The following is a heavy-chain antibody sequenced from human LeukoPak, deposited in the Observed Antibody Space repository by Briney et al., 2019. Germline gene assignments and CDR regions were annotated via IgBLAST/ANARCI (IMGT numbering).Heavy chain of an antibody. CDR3: ARIPLGYSGAYYFDY. Sequence: PSETLSLTCTVSRGSISGSIRSYYWSWLRQPPGKGLEWIGYISSSGSVNDNPSLRSRVTISVDTSKNQFFLNLSTVGAADTAVYYCARIPLGYSGAYYFDYWGQGTLVTVSP. CDR2: ISSSGSV. V-gene: IGHV4-4*09. D-gene: IGHD5-12*01. J-gene: IGHJ4*02. CDR1: RGSISGSIRSYY.